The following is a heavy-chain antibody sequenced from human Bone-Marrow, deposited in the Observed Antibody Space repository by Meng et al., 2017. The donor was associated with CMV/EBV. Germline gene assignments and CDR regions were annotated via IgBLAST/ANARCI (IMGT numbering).Heavy chain of an antibody. CDR2: ISYDGSNK. J-gene: IGHJ4*02. V-gene: IGHV3-30-3*01. CDR1: GFTFSSYA. CDR3: ARDRMYYFDY. Sequence: GESLKIPCAASGFTFSSYAMHWVRQAPGKGLEWVAVISYDGSNKYYADSVKGRYTISRDNSKNTLYLQMNSLRAEDTAVYYCARDRMYYFDYWGQGTLVTVSS.